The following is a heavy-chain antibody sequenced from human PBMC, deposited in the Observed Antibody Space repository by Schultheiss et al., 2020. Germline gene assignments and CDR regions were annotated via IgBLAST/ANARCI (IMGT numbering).Heavy chain of an antibody. V-gene: IGHV4-61*01. CDR3: ARDVWYCSGGSCYGWFDP. J-gene: IGHJ5*02. D-gene: IGHD2-15*01. Sequence: SETLSLTCTVSGGSVSSGSYYWSWIRQPPGKGLEWIGYIYYSGSTNYNPSLKSRVTISVDTSKNQFSLKLSSVTAADTAVYYCARDVWYCSGGSCYGWFDPWGQGTRGTGYS. CDR1: GGSVSSGSYY. CDR2: IYYSGST.